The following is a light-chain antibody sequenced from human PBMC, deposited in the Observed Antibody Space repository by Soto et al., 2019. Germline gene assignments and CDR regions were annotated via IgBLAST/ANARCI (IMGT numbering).Light chain of an antibody. CDR1: SSDVGGYNY. J-gene: IGLJ1*01. V-gene: IGLV2-14*01. CDR2: EVS. CDR3: NSYTSKSTGV. Sequence: QSVLTQPASVSGSPGQSITISCTGTSSDVGGYNYVSWYQQHPGKAPKLIIYEVSNRPSGVSNRFSGSKSGNTATLTISGAQAEDEADYYCNSYTSKSTGVFGTGTKVTVL.